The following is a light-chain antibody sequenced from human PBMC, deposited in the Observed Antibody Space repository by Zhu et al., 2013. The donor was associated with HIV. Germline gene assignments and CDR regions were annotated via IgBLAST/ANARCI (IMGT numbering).Light chain of an antibody. Sequence: DVQMTQSPSSLSASVGDRVTITCRASQGISSYLAWYQQRPGKAPKLLIYAASSLQTGVPSRFSGSGSGTDFTLTISSLQPDDFATYYCQQSYSTPGLAFGGGTKVEIK. J-gene: IGKJ4*01. CDR2: AAS. CDR3: QQSYSTPGLA. V-gene: IGKV1-39*01. CDR1: QGISSY.